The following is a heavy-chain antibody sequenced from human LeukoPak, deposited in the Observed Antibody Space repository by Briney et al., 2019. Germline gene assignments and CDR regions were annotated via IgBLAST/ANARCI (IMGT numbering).Heavy chain of an antibody. D-gene: IGHD7-27*01. V-gene: IGHV3-23*01. J-gene: IGHJ2*01. CDR1: GFTFSSYA. CDR2: ISGSGGST. Sequence: GGSLRLSRAASGFTFSSYAVSWVRQAPGKGLEWVSAISGSGGSTYYADSVKGRFTISRDNSKNTLYLQMNSLRAEDTAVYYCAKGPNWGDHWYFDLWGRGTLVTVSS. CDR3: AKGPNWGDHWYFDL.